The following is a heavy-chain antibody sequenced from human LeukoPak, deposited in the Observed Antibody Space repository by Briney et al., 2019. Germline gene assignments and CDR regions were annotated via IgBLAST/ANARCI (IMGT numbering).Heavy chain of an antibody. V-gene: IGHV3-11*06. CDR1: GFTFSDYY. J-gene: IGHJ4*02. CDR2: ISSSSSYT. CDR3: ARAPYYDILTGSHFDY. D-gene: IGHD3-9*01. Sequence: GGSLRLSCAASGFTFSDYYMSWIRQAPGKGLEWVSYISSSSSYTNYADSAKGRFTISRDNAKNSLYLQMNSLRAEDTAVYYCARAPYYDILTGSHFDYWGQGTLVTVSS.